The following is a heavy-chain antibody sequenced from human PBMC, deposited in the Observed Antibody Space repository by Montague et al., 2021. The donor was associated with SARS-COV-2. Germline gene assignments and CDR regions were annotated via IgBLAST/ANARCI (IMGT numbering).Heavy chain of an antibody. J-gene: IGHJ3*02. V-gene: IGHV4-31*03. Sequence: TLSLTCTVSGGSISSGGYYWSWTRQHPGKGLEWIGYIYYSGSTYYNPSLKSRVTISVDTSKNQFSLKLSSVTAVDTAVYYCARVQGITMIVVVIGAFDIWGQGTMVTVSS. D-gene: IGHD3-22*01. CDR2: IYYSGST. CDR1: GGSISSGGYY. CDR3: ARVQGITMIVVVIGAFDI.